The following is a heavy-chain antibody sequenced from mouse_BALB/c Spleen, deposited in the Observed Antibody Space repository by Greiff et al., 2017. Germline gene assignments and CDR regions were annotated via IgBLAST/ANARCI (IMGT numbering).Heavy chain of an antibody. J-gene: IGHJ3*01. CDR1: GFSFTSGYF. CDR3: ARDRCDGAWFAY. V-gene: IGHV3-6*02. Sequence: EVQLVESGPGLVKPSQSLSLTCSVSGFSFTSGYFWYWLRQLPGNLLEWMGYISYDGSNNYNPSLKNRISITRDTSKNQFFLKLNSVTTEDTAAYYCARDRCDGAWFAYWGQGTLVTVSA. CDR2: ISYDGSN.